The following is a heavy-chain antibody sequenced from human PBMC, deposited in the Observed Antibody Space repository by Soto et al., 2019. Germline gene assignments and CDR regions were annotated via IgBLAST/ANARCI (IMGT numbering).Heavy chain of an antibody. J-gene: IGHJ4*02. D-gene: IGHD2-2*01. CDR1: GFTFSSYW. V-gene: IGHV3-74*01. CDR3: ARGLYLKYGQDY. Sequence: GGSLRLSCAASGFTFSSYWMHWVRQAPGKGVVWVSRINGDGGSTNYADSVKGRFTISRDNAKNTVYLQVDSLRAEDTAVYYCARGLYLKYGQDYWGQGTLVTVSS. CDR2: INGDGGST.